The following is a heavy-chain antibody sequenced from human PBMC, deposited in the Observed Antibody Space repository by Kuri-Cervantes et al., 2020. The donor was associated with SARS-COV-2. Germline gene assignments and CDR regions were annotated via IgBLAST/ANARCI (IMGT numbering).Heavy chain of an antibody. CDR2: IYFIGGT. CDR1: GGSISSTIYY. Sequence: SETLSLTCTVSGGSISSTIYYWGWIRQPPGKGLEWIGYIYFIGGTSYNPSLKSRVTVSVDTSKNQFSLKLSSVTAADTAVYYCARGPRVRGPNNWFDPWGQGTTVTVSS. CDR3: ARGPRVRGPNNWFDP. J-gene: IGHJ5*01. D-gene: IGHD3-10*01. V-gene: IGHV4-61*05.